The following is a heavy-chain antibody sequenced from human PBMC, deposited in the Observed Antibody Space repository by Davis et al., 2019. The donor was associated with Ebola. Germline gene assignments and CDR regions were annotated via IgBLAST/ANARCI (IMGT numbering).Heavy chain of an antibody. CDR2: INPSGGYA. D-gene: IGHD3-16*02. J-gene: IGHJ4*02. V-gene: IGHV1-46*03. CDR1: GYTFTRFY. CDR3: ARDHSYTSGREFDY. Sequence: SVKVSCKTSGYTFTRFYVHWVRQAPGQGPEWMGMINPSGGYATYAQKFQGRVTMTRDMSTTTVYMELSSPRSEDTAVYYCARDHSYTSGREFDYWGQGTLVTVSS.